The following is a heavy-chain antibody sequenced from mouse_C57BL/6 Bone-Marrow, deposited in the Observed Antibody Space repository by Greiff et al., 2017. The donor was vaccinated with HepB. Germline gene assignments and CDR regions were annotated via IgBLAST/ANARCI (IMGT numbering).Heavy chain of an antibody. J-gene: IGHJ3*01. CDR1: GYTFTDYY. CDR2: INPYNGGT. Sequence: VQLKESGPVLVKPGASVKMSCKASGYTFTDYYMNWVKQSHGKSLEWIGVINPYNGGTSYNQKFKGKATLTVDKSSSTAYMELNSLTSEDSAVYYCARRYGSSYCPFFWGQGTLVTVSA. V-gene: IGHV1-19*01. D-gene: IGHD1-1*01. CDR3: ARRYGSSYCPFF.